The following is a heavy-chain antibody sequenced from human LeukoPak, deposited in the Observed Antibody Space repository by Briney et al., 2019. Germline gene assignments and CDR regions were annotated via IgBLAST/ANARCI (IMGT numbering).Heavy chain of an antibody. CDR1: GFTFSSYG. Sequence: SLTLSCAASGFTFSSYGMHWVRQAPGKGLEWVAVIWYDTSNKDYADSVKGRFTISRDNSKNTLYLQMNSLRAEDTAVYYCARDLAAAGTWFDPWGQGTLVTVSS. D-gene: IGHD6-13*01. CDR2: IWYDTSNK. V-gene: IGHV3-33*01. J-gene: IGHJ5*02. CDR3: ARDLAAAGTWFDP.